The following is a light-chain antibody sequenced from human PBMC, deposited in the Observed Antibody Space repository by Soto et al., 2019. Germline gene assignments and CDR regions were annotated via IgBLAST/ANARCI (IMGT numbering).Light chain of an antibody. CDR1: SSDIGGYNY. V-gene: IGLV2-8*01. CDR2: EVS. Sequence: QRVLTQPLSATGAPVGSLTISCTRTSSDIGGYNYVSWYQQHPGKAPKLMIYEVSKRPSGVPDRFSGSKSGNTASLTVSGLQAEDEADYYCISYAASSNLGVFGTGTKVTVL. CDR3: ISYAASSNLGV. J-gene: IGLJ1*01.